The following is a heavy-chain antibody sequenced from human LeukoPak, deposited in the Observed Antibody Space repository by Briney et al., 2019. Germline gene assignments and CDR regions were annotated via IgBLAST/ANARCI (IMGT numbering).Heavy chain of an antibody. D-gene: IGHD1-1*01. CDR1: GFTLSSYG. CDR3: AKGHSEDGTGFDC. J-gene: IGHJ4*02. CDR2: ISYAGSNK. Sequence: PGGSLRLSCAASGFTLSSYGMHWVRQAPGKGLEWVAVISYAGSNKYYVDSVKGRFTISRDNSKNTLCVQMNSLRAEDTAVYYCAKGHSEDGTGFDCWGQGTLVTVSS. V-gene: IGHV3-30*18.